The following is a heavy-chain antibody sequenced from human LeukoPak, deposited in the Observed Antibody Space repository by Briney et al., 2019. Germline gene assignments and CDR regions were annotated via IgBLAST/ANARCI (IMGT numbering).Heavy chain of an antibody. J-gene: IGHJ6*03. V-gene: IGHV3-7*01. CDR2: IKQDGSEK. Sequence: GGSLRLSCVASGFTFSSSWMSWVRQAPGKGLEWVANIKQDGSEKYYVDSVKGRFTISRDNAKNSLYLQMNSLRAEDTAVYYCARDRRYYYMDVWGKGTTVTVSS. CDR3: ARDRRYYYMDV. CDR1: GFTFSSSW.